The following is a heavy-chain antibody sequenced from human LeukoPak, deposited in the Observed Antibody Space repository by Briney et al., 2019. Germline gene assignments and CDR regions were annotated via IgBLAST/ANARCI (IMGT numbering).Heavy chain of an antibody. J-gene: IGHJ4*02. V-gene: IGHV3-7*01. CDR2: INRDGSES. Sequence: PGGSLRLSCTASGFRFNNYWMSWVRQAPGKGLEWVGNINRDGSESYYGDSVKGRFTISRDNAKNSLYLQMNSLRAEDTAVYYCASSKMATIDDYWGQGTLVTVSS. CDR1: GFRFNNYW. CDR3: ASSKMATIDDY. D-gene: IGHD5-24*01.